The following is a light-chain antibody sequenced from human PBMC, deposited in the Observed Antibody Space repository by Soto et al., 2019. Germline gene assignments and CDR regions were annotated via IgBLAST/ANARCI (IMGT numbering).Light chain of an antibody. CDR3: SSYTSSRTWV. CDR1: SSDVGGYNY. J-gene: IGLJ3*02. CDR2: EVS. Sequence: QSALTQPASVSGSPGQSITISCTGTSSDVGGYNYVCWYQHHPGKAPKLMIYEVSNRPSGVSNRFSGSKSGNTASLTISGLQAEDEADYYCSSYTSSRTWVFGGGTTLTVL. V-gene: IGLV2-14*01.